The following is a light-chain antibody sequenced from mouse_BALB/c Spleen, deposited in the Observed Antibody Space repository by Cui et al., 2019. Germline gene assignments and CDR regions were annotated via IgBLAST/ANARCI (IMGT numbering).Light chain of an antibody. Sequence: QIVLTHSPAIMSASPGEKVTMTCSARSSVSYMYWYQQKPGSSPRLLIYDTSNLASGVPVRFSGSGSGTSYSLTISRMEAEDAATYYCQQWSSYPPTFGGGTKLEIK. V-gene: IGKV4-55*01. CDR1: SSVSY. CDR3: QQWSSYPPT. CDR2: DTS. J-gene: IGKJ2*01.